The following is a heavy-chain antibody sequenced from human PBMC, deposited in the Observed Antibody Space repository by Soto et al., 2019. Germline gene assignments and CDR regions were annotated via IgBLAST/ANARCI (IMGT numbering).Heavy chain of an antibody. D-gene: IGHD3-22*01. J-gene: IGHJ4*02. Sequence: GGSLRLSCAASGFTFDNYAMHWVRQAPGKGLEWVSGISWNSNTIAYADSVKGRFTISRDNAKTSLYLQMNSLTAEDTAVYYCAREGVHNYNEYYFDYWGQGTLVTVSS. CDR3: AREGVHNYNEYYFDY. V-gene: IGHV3-9*01. CDR2: ISWNSNTI. CDR1: GFTFDNYA.